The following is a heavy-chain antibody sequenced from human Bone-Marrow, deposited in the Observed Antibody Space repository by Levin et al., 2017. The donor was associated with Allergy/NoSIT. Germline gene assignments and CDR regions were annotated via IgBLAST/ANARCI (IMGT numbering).Heavy chain of an antibody. Sequence: KPSETRTLTCSVSGGSITSHDHYWVWIRQSEGKGGEWIGTIFHSGTTFYNPSLNSRVTLSVDTSKNHFSMSLSSVTAADTATYYCARRAEDRSSYYSYFFESWGQGILVTVSS. CDR2: IFHSGTT. D-gene: IGHD3-22*01. CDR1: GGSITSHDHY. J-gene: IGHJ4*02. CDR3: ARRAEDRSSYYSYFFES. V-gene: IGHV4-39*02.